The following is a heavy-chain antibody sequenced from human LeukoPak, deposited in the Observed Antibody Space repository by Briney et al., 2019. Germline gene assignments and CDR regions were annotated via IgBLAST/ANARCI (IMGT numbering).Heavy chain of an antibody. Sequence: SETPSLTCAVSDYSISSGNYWGWIRQPPGKGLEWIGSVYHSGSTHYSPSLKSRVTISVDTSKNQFSLKLRSVTAADTAVYYCARNDSSGYFDYWGQGTLVTVSS. CDR2: VYHSGST. CDR3: ARNDSSGYFDY. D-gene: IGHD3-22*01. J-gene: IGHJ4*02. V-gene: IGHV4-38-2*01. CDR1: DYSISSGNY.